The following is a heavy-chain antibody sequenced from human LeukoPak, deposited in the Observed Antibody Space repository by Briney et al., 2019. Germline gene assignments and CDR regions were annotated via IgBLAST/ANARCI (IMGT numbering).Heavy chain of an antibody. Sequence: GGSLRLSCAASGFTFSSYTMNWVRQAPGKGLEWVSSISSSSSYIYYAESVKGRFTMSRDNAKNSLYLQMNSLRAEDTAVYYCARATTYDILTGYFDYWGQGTLVAVSS. CDR2: ISSSSSYI. J-gene: IGHJ4*02. V-gene: IGHV3-21*01. CDR3: ARATTYDILTGYFDY. CDR1: GFTFSSYT. D-gene: IGHD3-9*01.